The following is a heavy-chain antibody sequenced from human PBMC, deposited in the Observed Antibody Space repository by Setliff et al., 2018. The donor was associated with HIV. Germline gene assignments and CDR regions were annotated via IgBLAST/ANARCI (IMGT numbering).Heavy chain of an antibody. D-gene: IGHD2-2*01. CDR3: ARAGGGATDQAFDI. Sequence: SVKVSCKAFGYTFTSYFLHWVRQAPGQGLEWLGIIDPNGGATNNAQKLKGRLTVATDTSTGTLYMELSNLRSDDSAVYYCARAGGGATDQAFDIWGQGTMVTVSS. J-gene: IGHJ3*02. CDR2: IDPNGGAT. V-gene: IGHV1-46*01. CDR1: GYTFTSYF.